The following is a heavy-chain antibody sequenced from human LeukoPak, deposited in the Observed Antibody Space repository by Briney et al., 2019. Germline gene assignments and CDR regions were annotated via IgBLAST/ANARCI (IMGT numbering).Heavy chain of an antibody. V-gene: IGHV1-2*06. CDR3: AREYCSSTSCSKGGWFDP. Sequence: ASVKVSCKASGYTFTGYYMHWVRQAPGQGLEWMGRINPNSGGTNYAQKFQGRVTMTRDTSISTAYMELSRLRSDDTAVYYCAREYCSSTSCSKGGWFDPWGQGTLVTVSS. J-gene: IGHJ5*02. D-gene: IGHD2-2*01. CDR1: GYTFTGYY. CDR2: INPNSGGT.